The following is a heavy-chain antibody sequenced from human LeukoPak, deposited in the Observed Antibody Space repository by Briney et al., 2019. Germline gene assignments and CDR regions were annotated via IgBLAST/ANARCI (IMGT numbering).Heavy chain of an antibody. CDR3: ARDQSIDARAFDY. V-gene: IGHV1-46*01. D-gene: IGHD2-21*01. J-gene: IGHJ4*02. Sequence: ASDKVSCKPSVYTFTSYYMHWVRQATGQGLEWMGIINPSGGSTSYAQKLQGRVTMTRDMSTSTVYMELSSLRSEDTAVYYCARDQSIDARAFDYWGQGTLVTVSS. CDR2: INPSGGST. CDR1: VYTFTSYY.